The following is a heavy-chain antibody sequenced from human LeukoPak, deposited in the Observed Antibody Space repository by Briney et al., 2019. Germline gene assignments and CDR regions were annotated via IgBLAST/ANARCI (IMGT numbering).Heavy chain of an antibody. D-gene: IGHD3-22*01. CDR3: AKDDPNSSGCLDY. J-gene: IGHJ4*02. Sequence: GGSLRLSCAASGFTFSDYYMSWIRQAPGKGLEWVAVISYDGSNKYYADSVKGRFTISRDNSKNTLYLQMNSLRAEDTAVYYCAKDDPNSSGCLDYWGQGTLVTVSS. CDR2: ISYDGSNK. CDR1: GFTFSDYY. V-gene: IGHV3-30*18.